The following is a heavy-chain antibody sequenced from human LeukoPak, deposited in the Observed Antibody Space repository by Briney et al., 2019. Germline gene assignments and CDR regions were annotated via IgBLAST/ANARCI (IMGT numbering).Heavy chain of an antibody. CDR2: ISGSGGST. V-gene: IGHV3-23*01. J-gene: IGHJ4*02. CDR3: ATSRVVVTAMPYYFDY. D-gene: IGHD2-21*02. Sequence: PGGSLRLSCAASGFTFSSYAMSWVRQAPGKGLEWVSAISGSGGSTYYADSVKGRFTISRDNSKNTLYLQMNSLRAEDTAVYYCATSRVVVTAMPYYFDYWGQGTLVTVSS. CDR1: GFTFSSYA.